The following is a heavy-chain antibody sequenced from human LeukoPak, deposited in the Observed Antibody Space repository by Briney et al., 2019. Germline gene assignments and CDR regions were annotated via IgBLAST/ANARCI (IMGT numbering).Heavy chain of an antibody. D-gene: IGHD2-2*01. CDR3: ALEVPGSTSCYRY. CDR2: IIPIFGTA. Sequence: ASVKVSCKASGGTFSSYAISWVRQAPGQGLEWMGGIIPIFGTANYAQKFQGRVTITSDESTSTAYMELSSLRSEDTAVYYCALEVPGSTSCYRYWGQGTLVTVSS. CDR1: GGTFSSYA. V-gene: IGHV1-69*13. J-gene: IGHJ4*02.